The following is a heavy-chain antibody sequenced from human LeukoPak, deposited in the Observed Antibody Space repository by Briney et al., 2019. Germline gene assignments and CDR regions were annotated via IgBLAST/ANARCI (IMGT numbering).Heavy chain of an antibody. CDR1: GFTFSSYA. Sequence: GGSLRLSCAASGFTFSSYAMSWVRQAPGKGLEWVSAISGSGGSTYYADSVKGRFTISRDNSKNTLNLQMNSLRAEDTAVYYCAKDRSGGWYYFDYWGQGTLVTVSS. CDR2: ISGSGGST. CDR3: AKDRSGGWYYFDY. J-gene: IGHJ4*02. D-gene: IGHD6-19*01. V-gene: IGHV3-23*01.